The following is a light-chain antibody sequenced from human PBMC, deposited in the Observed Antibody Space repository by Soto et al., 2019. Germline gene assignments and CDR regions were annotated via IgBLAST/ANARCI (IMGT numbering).Light chain of an antibody. CDR2: DAS. V-gene: IGKV1-9*01. CDR1: QGISSF. J-gene: IGKJ1*01. Sequence: DIQLTQSPSFLSASVGDRVTITCRASQGISSFLAWYQQKLGQAPKLLIYDASSLESGVPSRFSGSGSGTEFTLTISSLQPEDFATYYCQQYNSYSRTFGQGTKVEIK. CDR3: QQYNSYSRT.